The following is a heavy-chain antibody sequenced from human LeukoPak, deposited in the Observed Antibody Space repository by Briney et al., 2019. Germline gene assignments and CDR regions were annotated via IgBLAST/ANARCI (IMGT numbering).Heavy chain of an antibody. CDR1: GFTFSSYW. V-gene: IGHV3-74*01. CDR3: ARYSGYAQDFDY. CDR2: INSDGSST. D-gene: IGHD5-12*01. Sequence: PGGSLRLSCAASGFTFSSYWTHWVRQAPGKGLVWVSRINSDGSSTSYADSVKGRFTISRDNAKNTLYLQMNSLRAEDTAVYYCARYSGYAQDFDYWGQGTLVTVS. J-gene: IGHJ4*02.